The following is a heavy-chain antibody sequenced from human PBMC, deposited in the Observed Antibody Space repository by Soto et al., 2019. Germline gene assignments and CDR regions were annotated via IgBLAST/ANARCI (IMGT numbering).Heavy chain of an antibody. Sequence: ASVKVSCKASGYTFTGYYMHWVRQAPGQGLEWMGWINPNSGGTNYAQKFQGWVTMTRDTSISTAYVELSRLRSDDTAVYYCARERRTKHNWFDPWGQGTLVTVSS. D-gene: IGHD1-1*01. CDR2: INPNSGGT. CDR3: ARERRTKHNWFDP. J-gene: IGHJ5*02. CDR1: GYTFTGYY. V-gene: IGHV1-2*04.